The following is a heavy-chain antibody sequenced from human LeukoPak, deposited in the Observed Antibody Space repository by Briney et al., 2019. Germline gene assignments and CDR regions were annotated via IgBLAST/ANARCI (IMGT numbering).Heavy chain of an antibody. V-gene: IGHV1-24*01. CDR2: FDPEDGET. CDR3: ARDDGSMTIPAAMYQYFQH. J-gene: IGHJ1*01. D-gene: IGHD2-2*01. CDR1: GYTLTELS. Sequence: ASVKVSCKVSGYTLTELSMHWVRQAPGKGLEWMGGFDPEDGETIYAQKFQGRVTITADESTSTAYMELSSLRSEDTAVYYCARDDGSMTIPAAMYQYFQHWGQGTLVTVSS.